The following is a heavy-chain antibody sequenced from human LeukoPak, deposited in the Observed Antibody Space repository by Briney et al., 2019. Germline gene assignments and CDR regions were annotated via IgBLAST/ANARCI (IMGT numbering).Heavy chain of an antibody. J-gene: IGHJ4*02. Sequence: SETLSLTCTVSGGSISSYYWSWIRQPAGKGLEWIGRIYTSGSSNYNPYLKSRITMSVYTSKNQISLKLSSVTAADTALYYCERESGVKKGYSSGWLYWYYFDYWGQGTLVTVSS. CDR3: ERESGVKKGYSSGWLYWYYFDY. D-gene: IGHD6-19*01. V-gene: IGHV4-4*07. CDR2: IYTSGSS. CDR1: GGSISSYY.